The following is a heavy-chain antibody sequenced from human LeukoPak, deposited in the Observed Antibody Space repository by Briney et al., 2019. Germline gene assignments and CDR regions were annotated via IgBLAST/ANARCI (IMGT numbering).Heavy chain of an antibody. CDR2: IRYDGSNK. V-gene: IGHV3-30*02. D-gene: IGHD3-22*01. J-gene: IGHJ4*02. Sequence: GGSLRLSCAASGFTFSSYGMHWVRQAPGKGLEWVAFIRYDGSNKYYADSVKGRFTISRDNSKNTLYLRMNSLRAEDTAVYYCAKEGYYDSSPFGYWGQGTLVTVSS. CDR3: AKEGYYDSSPFGY. CDR1: GFTFSSYG.